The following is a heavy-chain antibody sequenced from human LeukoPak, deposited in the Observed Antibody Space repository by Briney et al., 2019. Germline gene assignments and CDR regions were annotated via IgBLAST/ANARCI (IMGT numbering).Heavy chain of an antibody. V-gene: IGHV3-7*01. J-gene: IGHJ1*01. CDR3: ATYSSSNAREFQY. CDR2: IRTDGSEK. Sequence: HGGSLRLSCAASGFTFSNYWMSWVRQAPGKGLEWVANIRTDGSEKYYVDSVKGRFTISRDNAKNSLYLQMNSLRAEDTAVYYCATYSSSNAREFQYWGQGTLVTVSS. CDR1: GFTFSNYW. D-gene: IGHD2-2*01.